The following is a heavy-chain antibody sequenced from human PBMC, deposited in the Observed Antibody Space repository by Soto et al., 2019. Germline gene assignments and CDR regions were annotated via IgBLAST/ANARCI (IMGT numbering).Heavy chain of an antibody. CDR3: ARHWLAVPDYYDSSAPVDAFDI. CDR1: GYSFTSYW. CDR2: IDPSDSYT. J-gene: IGHJ3*02. Sequence: PGESLKISCKGSGYSFTSYWISWVRQMPGKGPEWMGRIDPSDSYTNYSPSFQGHVTISADKSISTAYLQWSSLKASDTAMYYCARHWLAVPDYYDSSAPVDAFDIWGQGTMVTVSS. D-gene: IGHD3-22*01. V-gene: IGHV5-10-1*01.